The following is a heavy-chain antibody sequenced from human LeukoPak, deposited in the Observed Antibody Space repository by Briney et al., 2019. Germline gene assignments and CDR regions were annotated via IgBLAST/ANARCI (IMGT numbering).Heavy chain of an antibody. CDR3: TRHNYDRSGYGAFDI. CDR1: GFTFSGSD. CDR2: IRSKTNNYAT. Sequence: DPGGSLRLSCAASGFTFSGSDTHWVRQASGKGLEWVGHIRSKTNNYATADAASVKGRFTFSRDDSKNTAYIQMNSLKTEDTAVYYCTRHNYDRSGYGAFDIWGQGTMVTVSS. J-gene: IGHJ3*02. V-gene: IGHV3-73*01. D-gene: IGHD3-22*01.